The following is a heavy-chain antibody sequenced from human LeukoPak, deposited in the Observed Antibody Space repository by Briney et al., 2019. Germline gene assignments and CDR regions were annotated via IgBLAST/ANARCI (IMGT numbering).Heavy chain of an antibody. CDR2: INHSGST. V-gene: IGHV4-34*01. CDR1: GGSFSSSY. Sequence: LETLSLTCTVSGGSFSSSYWTWIRQSPGKGLEWIGEINHSGSTNYNPSLKSRVTISVDTSKNQFSLKLSSVTAADTAVYYCAGYSSYYYYGMDVWGQGTTVTVSS. CDR3: AGYSSYYYYGMDV. D-gene: IGHD6-6*01. J-gene: IGHJ6*02.